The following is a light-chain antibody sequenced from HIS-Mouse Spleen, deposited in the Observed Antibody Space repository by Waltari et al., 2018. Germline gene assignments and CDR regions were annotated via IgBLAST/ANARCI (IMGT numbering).Light chain of an antibody. V-gene: IGLV2-14*01. J-gene: IGLJ3*02. CDR2: EVS. CDR3: SSYTSSSTWV. CDR1: SRAVGGYNH. Sequence: QSALTQPAPVSGSPGQSITISCTGTSRAVGGYNHVSWYQQHPGKAPKLMIYEVSNRPSGVSNRFSGSKSGNTASLTISGLQAEDEADYYCSSYTSSSTWVFGGGTKLTVL.